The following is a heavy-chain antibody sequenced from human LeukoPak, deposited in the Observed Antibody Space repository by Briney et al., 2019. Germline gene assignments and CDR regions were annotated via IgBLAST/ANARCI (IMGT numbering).Heavy chain of an antibody. D-gene: IGHD7-27*01. J-gene: IGHJ5*02. V-gene: IGHV6-1*01. CDR2: TYYRSKWYD. CDR1: GDSVSSKTAA. Sequence: SQTLSPTCAISGDSVSSKTAAWDWVRQSPSRGLEWLGRTYYRSKWYDDYAVAVKSQITINPDTSKNQFSLQLKSVTPEDTAIYYCAKDQLGPGGLANWFDPWGQGTLVTVSS. CDR3: AKDQLGPGGLANWFDP.